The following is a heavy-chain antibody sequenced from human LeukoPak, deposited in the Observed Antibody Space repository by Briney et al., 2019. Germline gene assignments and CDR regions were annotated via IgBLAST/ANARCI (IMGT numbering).Heavy chain of an antibody. CDR2: TSYDGTNK. CDR3: AREAGDFDYYGMDV. CDR1: GFTFSRYD. Sequence: GWSLRLSCAASGFTFSRYDMHWVRQAPGKGLEWVAFTSYDGTNKYNADSVKGRFTISRDNSENTLYLQMNSLRAEDTAVYYCAREAGDFDYYGMDVWGQGTTVTVSS. J-gene: IGHJ6*02. V-gene: IGHV3-33*05. D-gene: IGHD4-17*01.